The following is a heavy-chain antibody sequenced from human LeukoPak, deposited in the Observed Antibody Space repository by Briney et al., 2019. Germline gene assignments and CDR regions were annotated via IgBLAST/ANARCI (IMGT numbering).Heavy chain of an antibody. D-gene: IGHD3-10*01. CDR1: GGSISSYY. CDR2: IYSSGNT. Sequence: SETLSLTCTVSGGSISSYYWSWVRQPAGKGLEWIGRIYSSGNTNYNPSLKSRVTMSVDTSRNQFSLKLSSVIAADTAVYYCARDVMGLYYYGSGTTPTKKYYYYGMDVWGKGTTVTVSS. J-gene: IGHJ6*04. V-gene: IGHV4-4*07. CDR3: ARDVMGLYYYGSGTTPTKKYYYYGMDV.